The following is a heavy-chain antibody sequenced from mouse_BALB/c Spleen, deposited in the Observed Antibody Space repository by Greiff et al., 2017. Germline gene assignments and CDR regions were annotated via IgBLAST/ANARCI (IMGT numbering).Heavy chain of an antibody. CDR2: INPSNGRT. V-gene: IGHV1S81*02. CDR3: THYDNYVGFAY. J-gene: IGHJ3*01. CDR1: GYTFTSYW. D-gene: IGHD2-1*01. Sequence: VQLQQPGAELVKPGASVKLSCKASGYTFTSYWMHWVKQRPGQGLEWIGEINPSNGRTNYNEKFKSKATLTVDKSSSTAYMQLSSLTSEDSAVYCCTHYDNYVGFAYWGQGTLVTVSA.